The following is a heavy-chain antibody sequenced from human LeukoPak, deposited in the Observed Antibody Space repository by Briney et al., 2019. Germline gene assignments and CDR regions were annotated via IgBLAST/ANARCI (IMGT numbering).Heavy chain of an antibody. CDR1: GGSISSGSYY. V-gene: IGHV4-61*02. D-gene: IGHD5-18*01. Sequence: PSETLSLTCTVSGGSISSGSYYSRWIRQPAGKPLEWLGRIYTSGSTNYNPSLKSRVTISVDTSKNQFSLKLSSVTAADTAVYYCARDGVSYGFYFDYWGQGTLVTVSS. CDR2: IYTSGST. CDR3: ARDGVSYGFYFDY. J-gene: IGHJ4*02.